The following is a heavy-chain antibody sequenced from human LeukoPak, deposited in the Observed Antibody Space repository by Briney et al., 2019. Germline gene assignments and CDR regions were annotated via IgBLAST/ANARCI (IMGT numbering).Heavy chain of an antibody. Sequence: PGGSLRLSCAASGFTVSSNYMSWVRQAPGKGLEWVSVIYSGGSTYYADSVKGRFTISRGNSKNTLYLQMNSLRAEDTAVYYCYSMIVVTIRVINDYWGQGTLVTVSS. J-gene: IGHJ4*02. V-gene: IGHV3-66*01. CDR2: IYSGGST. CDR1: GFTVSSNY. D-gene: IGHD3-22*01. CDR3: YSMIVVTIRVINDY.